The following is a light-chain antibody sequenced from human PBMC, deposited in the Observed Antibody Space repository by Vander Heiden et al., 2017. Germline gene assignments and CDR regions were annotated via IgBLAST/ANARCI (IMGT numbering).Light chain of an antibody. V-gene: IGKV4-1*01. CDR1: QSVLYNSNNKNY. CDR3: QQYYSIHSIT. J-gene: IGKJ5*01. CDR2: WAS. Sequence: DIVLTQSPDSLGVSLGERATINCKSSQSVLYNSNNKNYLAWYQQKPGQPPKLLIYWASTRESGVPDRFSGSGSGTDFTLTISSLQAEDVAFYYCQQYYSIHSITVGQGTRLDIK.